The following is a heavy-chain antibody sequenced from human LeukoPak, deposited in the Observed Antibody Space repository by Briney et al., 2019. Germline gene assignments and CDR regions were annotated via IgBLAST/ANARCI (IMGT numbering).Heavy chain of an antibody. V-gene: IGHV7-4-1*02. D-gene: IGHD2-8*01. CDR1: GYTFTIYA. Sequence: ASVKVSCKASGYTFTIYAMNWVRQAPGQGLEWMGWINTNTGNPTYAQGFTGRFVFSLDTSVSTAYLQISSLKAEDTAVYYCARGWRCTNGVCPGYYYYYYMDVWGKGTTVTVSS. CDR2: INTNTGNP. CDR3: ARGWRCTNGVCPGYYYYYYMDV. J-gene: IGHJ6*03.